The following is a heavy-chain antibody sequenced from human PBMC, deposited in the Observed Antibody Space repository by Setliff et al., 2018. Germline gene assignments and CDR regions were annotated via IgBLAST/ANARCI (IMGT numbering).Heavy chain of an antibody. CDR1: GFTFKTYS. D-gene: IGHD5-18*01. CDR3: ATFRGYTYGYDY. J-gene: IGHJ4*02. V-gene: IGHV1-18*01. Sequence: ASVKVSCKASGFTFKTYSFSWIRQAPGQGLEWVGWISGYNSNTIYAQNFQGRATMTTDASTNTAYMELRSLGSDDTAVYYCATFRGYTYGYDYWGQGTLVTVPQ. CDR2: ISGYNSNT.